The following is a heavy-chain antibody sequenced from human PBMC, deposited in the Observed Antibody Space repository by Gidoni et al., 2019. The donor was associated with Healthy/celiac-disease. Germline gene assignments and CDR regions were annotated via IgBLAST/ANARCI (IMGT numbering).Heavy chain of an antibody. J-gene: IGHJ5*02. CDR3: ARHPSGSYQYNYFDP. Sequence: QPQLQESGPGLVKPSETLSLTCSVSGGSISTSSYYWGWIRQPPGKGLEWIASIYYSGNTYYNPSLKSRVTMSVDTSKNQFSLKVTSVTAADTAVYYCARHPSGSYQYNYFDPWGQGTLVTVSS. CDR1: GGSISTSSYY. D-gene: IGHD1-26*01. CDR2: IYYSGNT. V-gene: IGHV4-39*01.